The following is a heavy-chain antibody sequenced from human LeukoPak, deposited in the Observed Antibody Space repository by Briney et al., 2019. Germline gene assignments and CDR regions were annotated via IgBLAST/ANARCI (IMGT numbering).Heavy chain of an antibody. CDR3: AKGHSGYDYRDAFDI. J-gene: IGHJ3*02. CDR1: GFTFSSYG. D-gene: IGHD5-12*01. CDR2: IRYDGSNK. V-gene: IGHV3-30*02. Sequence: GGSLRLSCAASGFTFSSYGMHWVRQAPGKGLEWVAFIRYDGSNKYYADSVKGRFTISRDNSKNTLYLQMNSLRAEDTAVYYCAKGHSGYDYRDAFDIWGQGTMVTVSS.